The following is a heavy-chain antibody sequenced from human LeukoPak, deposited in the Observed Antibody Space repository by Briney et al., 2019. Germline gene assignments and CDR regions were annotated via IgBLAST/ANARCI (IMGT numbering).Heavy chain of an antibody. CDR2: IRGDGNEK. D-gene: IGHD3-22*01. V-gene: IGHV3-7*01. CDR1: GFIFSNYW. Sequence: GGSLRLSCTASGFIFSNYWMTWVRQAPGKGLEWVANIRGDGNEKQFEDSVKGRFTISRDNAKNSVFLQMNNLRAEDTAVFYCARNGDYYRLDYWGQGTLVTVSS. J-gene: IGHJ4*02. CDR3: ARNGDYYRLDY.